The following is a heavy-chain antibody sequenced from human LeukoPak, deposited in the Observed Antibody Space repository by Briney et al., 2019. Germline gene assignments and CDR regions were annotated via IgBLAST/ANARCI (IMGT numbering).Heavy chain of an antibody. V-gene: IGHV3-23*01. Sequence: GGSLRLSCAASGFTFSSSAMNWVRQAPGKGLEWVSACGTGGDTYYADSVQGRFTISRDNSKNTLYLQMTSLRAEDTAVYYCAKKTPGTHPFDYWGQGTLVTVSP. CDR2: CGTGGDT. J-gene: IGHJ4*02. CDR1: GFTFSSSA. D-gene: IGHD6-13*01. CDR3: AKKTPGTHPFDY.